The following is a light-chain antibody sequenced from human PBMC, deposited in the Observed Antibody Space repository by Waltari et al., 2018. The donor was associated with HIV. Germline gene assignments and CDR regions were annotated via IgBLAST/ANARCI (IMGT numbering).Light chain of an antibody. J-gene: IGLJ2*01. CDR3: CSYSGTSTLV. V-gene: IGLV2-23*02. Sequence: QSALTQPASVSGSPGHSTTISCAGTSSHVGSYNLVSWYQQHPGKAPKLRIYEVTKRPSGVSNRFSGSKSGNTASLTISGLQAEDEADYYCCSYSGTSTLVFGGGTKLTVL. CDR2: EVT. CDR1: SSHVGSYNL.